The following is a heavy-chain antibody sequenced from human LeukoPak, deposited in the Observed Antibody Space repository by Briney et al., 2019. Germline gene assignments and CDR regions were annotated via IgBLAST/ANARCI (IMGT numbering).Heavy chain of an antibody. J-gene: IGHJ4*02. CDR3: ARELSGYDVFDY. CDR2: IYTSGST. Sequence: SETLSLTCTVSGGSISSYYWSWIRQPAGKGLEWTGRIYTSGSTNYNPSLKSRVTISVDTSKNQFSLKLSSVTAADTAVYYCARELSGYDVFDYWGQGTLVTVSS. D-gene: IGHD5-12*01. CDR1: GGSISSYY. V-gene: IGHV4-4*07.